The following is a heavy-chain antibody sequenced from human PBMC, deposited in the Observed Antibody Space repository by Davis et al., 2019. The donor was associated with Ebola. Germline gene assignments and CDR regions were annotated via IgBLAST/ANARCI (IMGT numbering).Heavy chain of an antibody. J-gene: IGHJ6*02. CDR1: GGSFSGYY. CDR3: ARDPGIDIVVVGIDYYGMDV. V-gene: IGHV4-34*01. D-gene: IGHD2-2*01. CDR2: INHSGST. Sequence: PSETLSLTCAVYGGSFSGYYWSWILQPPGKGLEWIGEINHSGSTNYNPSLKSRVTISVDTSKNQFSLKLSSVTAADTAVYYCARDPGIDIVVVGIDYYGMDVWGQGTTVTVSS.